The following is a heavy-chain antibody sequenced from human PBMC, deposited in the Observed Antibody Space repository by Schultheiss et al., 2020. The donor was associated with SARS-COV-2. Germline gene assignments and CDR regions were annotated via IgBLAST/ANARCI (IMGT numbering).Heavy chain of an antibody. D-gene: IGHD3-22*01. V-gene: IGHV3-11*06. CDR3: ARDRRYYYDSSGYFPYYGMDV. J-gene: IGHJ6*02. CDR2: ISSSSSYT. CDR1: GFTFSDYY. Sequence: LSLTCAASGFTFSDYYMSWIRQAPGKGLEWVSYISSSSSYTNYADSVKGRFTISRDNAKNSLYLQMNSLRAEDTAVYYCARDRRYYYDSSGYFPYYGMDVWGQGTTVTVS.